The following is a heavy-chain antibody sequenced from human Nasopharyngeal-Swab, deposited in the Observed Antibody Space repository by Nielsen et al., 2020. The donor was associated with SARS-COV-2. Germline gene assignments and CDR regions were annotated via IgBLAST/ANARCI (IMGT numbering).Heavy chain of an antibody. J-gene: IGHJ4*02. D-gene: IGHD4-17*01. CDR3: ARDAPAHYGAFY. V-gene: IGHV3-30*03. Sequence: WIRQPPGKGLEWVAFIAHDASNEYYGDSVKGRFSISRDSSKNTLYLQMDSLRGGDTAVYYCARDAPAHYGAFYWGRGTRVTVSS. CDR2: IAHDASNE.